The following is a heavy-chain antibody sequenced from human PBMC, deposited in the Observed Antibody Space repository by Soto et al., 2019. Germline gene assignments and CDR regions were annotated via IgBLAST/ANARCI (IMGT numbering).Heavy chain of an antibody. J-gene: IGHJ3*02. CDR3: ARPIGRAFDI. Sequence: EVQLVESGGGLVQPGGSLRLSCAASGFTFSSYWMNWVRQTPGKGLEWVANIKQDGSEKYYVDSVKGRFTISRDNAGKSLYLQMNSLRAEDTAVYYCARPIGRAFDIWGQGTMVTVSS. CDR2: IKQDGSEK. V-gene: IGHV3-7*01. CDR1: GFTFSSYW. D-gene: IGHD3-22*01.